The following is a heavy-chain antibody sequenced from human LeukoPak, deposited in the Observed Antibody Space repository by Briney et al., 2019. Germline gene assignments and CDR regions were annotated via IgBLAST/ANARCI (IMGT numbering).Heavy chain of an antibody. J-gene: IGHJ4*02. CDR1: GFTFSSYS. Sequence: QPGGSLRLPCSASGFTFSSYSMNWVRQAPGKGLEYVSAISSNGGVTYYADSVKGRFTISRDNSKNTLYLQMGSLRPEDMAVYYCASRYSGSYYEGHFDYWGQGTLVTVSS. V-gene: IGHV3-64*02. CDR2: ISSNGGVT. CDR3: ASRYSGSYYEGHFDY. D-gene: IGHD1-26*01.